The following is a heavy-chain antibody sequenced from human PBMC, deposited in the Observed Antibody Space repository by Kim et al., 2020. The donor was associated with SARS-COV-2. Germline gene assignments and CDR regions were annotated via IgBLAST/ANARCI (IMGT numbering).Heavy chain of an antibody. CDR1: GFTFSSYA. D-gene: IGHD3-9*01. J-gene: IGHJ4*02. Sequence: GGSLRLSCAASGFTFSSYAMHWVRQAPGKGLEWVAVISYDGSNKYYADSVKGRFTISRDNSKNTLYLQMNSLRAEDTAVYYCASGSYDILTGYYMRRGLDYWGQGTLVTVSS. V-gene: IGHV3-30*04. CDR3: ASGSYDILTGYYMRRGLDY. CDR2: ISYDGSNK.